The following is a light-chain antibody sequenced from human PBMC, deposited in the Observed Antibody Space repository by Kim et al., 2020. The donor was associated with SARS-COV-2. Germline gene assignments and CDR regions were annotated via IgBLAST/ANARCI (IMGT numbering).Light chain of an antibody. CDR3: QTWGTGVV. Sequence: GGSVKLTCTLSSGRSRYALAWHQQQPAKGPRYLMKLDSDGSQSKGDGLPDRFSGSSSGAERYLTISSPQSEDEADYYCQTWGTGVVFGGGTQLTVL. V-gene: IGLV4-69*01. CDR2: LDSDGSQ. J-gene: IGLJ2*01. CDR1: SGRSRYA.